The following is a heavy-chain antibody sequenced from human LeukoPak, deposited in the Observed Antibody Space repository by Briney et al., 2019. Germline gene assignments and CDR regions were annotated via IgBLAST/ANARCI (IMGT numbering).Heavy chain of an antibody. V-gene: IGHV3-23*01. D-gene: IGHD2-15*01. Sequence: PGGSLRLSCAASGFTFSSYAMSWVRQAPGKGLEWVSAISGSGGSTYYADSVKGRSTISRDNSKNTLYLQMNSLRAEDTAVYYCAKDALVVVVADSYFDYWGQGTLVTVSS. CDR1: GFTFSSYA. J-gene: IGHJ4*02. CDR2: ISGSGGST. CDR3: AKDALVVVVADSYFDY.